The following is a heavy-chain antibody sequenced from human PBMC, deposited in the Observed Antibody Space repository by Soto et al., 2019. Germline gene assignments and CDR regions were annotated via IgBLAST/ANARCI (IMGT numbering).Heavy chain of an antibody. Sequence: SETLSLTCAVYGGSFSGYYWSWIRQPPGKGLEWIGEINHSGSTNYNPSLKSRVTISVDTSKNQFSLKLSSVTAADTAVYYCAREELELAYYYYYGMDVWGQGTTVTVSS. V-gene: IGHV4-34*01. D-gene: IGHD1-7*01. CDR3: AREELELAYYYYYGMDV. CDR2: INHSGST. J-gene: IGHJ6*02. CDR1: GGSFSGYY.